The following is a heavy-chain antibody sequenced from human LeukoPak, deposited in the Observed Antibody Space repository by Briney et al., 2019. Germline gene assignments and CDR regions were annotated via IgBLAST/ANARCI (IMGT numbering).Heavy chain of an antibody. V-gene: IGHV3-21*01. CDR2: ISSSSSYI. CDR1: GFTFSSYS. J-gene: IGHJ6*03. CDR3: AKGRGWEASYYYYYMDV. Sequence: GGSLRLSCAASGFTFSSYSMNWVRQAPGKGLEWVSSISSSSSYIYYTDSVKGRFTISRDNSKNTLYLQMNSLRAEDTAVYYCAKGRGWEASYYYYYMDVWGKGTTVTISS. D-gene: IGHD1-26*01.